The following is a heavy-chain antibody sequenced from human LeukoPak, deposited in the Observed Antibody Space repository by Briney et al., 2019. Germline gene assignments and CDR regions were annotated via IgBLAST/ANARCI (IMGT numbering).Heavy chain of an antibody. CDR1: GYTFTSYA. V-gene: IGHV1-18*01. CDR3: AREGGCSSTSCYYYYYYDMDV. Sequence: ASVKVYCKASGYTFTSYAISWVRQAPGQGLEWMGWISAYNGNTNYAQKLQGRVTMTTDTSTSTAYMELRSLRSDDTAVYYCAREGGCSSTSCYYYYYYDMDVWGQGTTVTVSS. CDR2: ISAYNGNT. J-gene: IGHJ6*02. D-gene: IGHD2-2*01.